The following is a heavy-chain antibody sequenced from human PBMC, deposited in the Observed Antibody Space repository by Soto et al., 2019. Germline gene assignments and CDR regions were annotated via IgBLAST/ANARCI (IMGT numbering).Heavy chain of an antibody. J-gene: IGHJ6*02. Sequence: QVQLQESGPGLVKPSETLSLTCTVSAGPISSHYWSWIRQPVGKGLEWIGHIYASGSTNYNPSLKNRVTMSVDTSKNQFSLRLNSVTAADTAVYYCARDGLDWSIEGLDVWGRGTTVTVSS. CDR3: ARDGLDWSIEGLDV. V-gene: IGHV4-4*07. CDR1: AGPISSHY. D-gene: IGHD3-9*01. CDR2: IYASGST.